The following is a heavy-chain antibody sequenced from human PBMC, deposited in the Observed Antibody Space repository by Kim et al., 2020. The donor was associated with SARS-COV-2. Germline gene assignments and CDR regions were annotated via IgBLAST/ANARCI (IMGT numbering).Heavy chain of an antibody. D-gene: IGHD2-15*01. V-gene: IGHV1-69*13. CDR1: GGTFSSYA. CDR3: ARPPWHSSAVNAFDI. Sequence: SVKVSCKASGGTFSSYAINWLRQAPGQGLEWMGKIIPIFGIENYAQKFQGRVTMTADESTSTAYRELSSLRSEDTGVYYCARPPWHSSAVNAFDIWGQGTMVTVS. J-gene: IGHJ3*02. CDR2: IIPIFGIE.